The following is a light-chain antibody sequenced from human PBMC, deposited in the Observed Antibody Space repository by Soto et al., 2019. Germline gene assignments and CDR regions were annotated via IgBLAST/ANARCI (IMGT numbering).Light chain of an antibody. Sequence: DIQMTQSPSTLSASVGDRVTITCRASQSISSWLAWYQQKPGKAPKLLIYKATILQSGVPSRFSGSGSGTEFTLAISNLQPDDFATYYCQQYNSYSGTFGQGTKVDIK. CDR3: QQYNSYSGT. CDR1: QSISSW. CDR2: KAT. V-gene: IGKV1-5*03. J-gene: IGKJ1*01.